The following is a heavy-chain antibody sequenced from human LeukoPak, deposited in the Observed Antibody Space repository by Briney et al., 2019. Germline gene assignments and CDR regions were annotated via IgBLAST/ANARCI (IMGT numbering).Heavy chain of an antibody. Sequence: GGSLRLSCAASGFTFSSYGMHWVRQAPGKGLEWVAFIRYDGSNKYYADSVKGRFTISRDNAKNSLYLQMNSLRAEDTALYYCARDVQVATIYPLDYWGQGTLVTVSS. CDR3: ARDVQVATIYPLDY. J-gene: IGHJ4*02. D-gene: IGHD5-12*01. V-gene: IGHV3-30*02. CDR2: IRYDGSNK. CDR1: GFTFSSYG.